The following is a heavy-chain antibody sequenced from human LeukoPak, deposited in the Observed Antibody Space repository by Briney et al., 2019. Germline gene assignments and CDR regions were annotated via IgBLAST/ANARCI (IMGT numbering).Heavy chain of an antibody. CDR1: GYTFTSYD. Sequence: GASVKVSCKASGYTFTSYDINWVRQATGQGLEWMGWMNPNSGNTGYAQKFQGRVTTTRNTSISTAYMELSSLRSEDTAVYYCARGQRYFDWLFPRVYYYYMDVWGKGTTVTISS. CDR2: MNPNSGNT. J-gene: IGHJ6*03. CDR3: ARGQRYFDWLFPRVYYYYMDV. V-gene: IGHV1-8*03. D-gene: IGHD3-9*01.